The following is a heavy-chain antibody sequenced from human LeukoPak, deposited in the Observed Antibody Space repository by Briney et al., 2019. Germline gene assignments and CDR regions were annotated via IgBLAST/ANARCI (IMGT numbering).Heavy chain of an antibody. CDR3: GGRFCSSCPLDF. Sequence: PGGSLRLSCVGSEFNVTTNNMYWVRQAPGKGLECVSAFHAGGGPDYADSVRDRFTISRDNSKNTLFLQMNSLRAEDTAVYYCGGRFCSSCPLDFWGQGTLVTVSS. CDR1: EFNVTTNN. V-gene: IGHV3-66*04. CDR2: FHAGGGP. J-gene: IGHJ4*02. D-gene: IGHD6-19*01.